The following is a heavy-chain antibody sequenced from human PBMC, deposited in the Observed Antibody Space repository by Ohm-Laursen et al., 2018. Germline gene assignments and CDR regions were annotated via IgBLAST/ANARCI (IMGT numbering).Heavy chain of an antibody. J-gene: IGHJ4*02. V-gene: IGHV4-59*08. CDR2: IYYSGST. D-gene: IGHD3-16*01. Sequence: GTLSLTCTVSGGSISSYYWSLIRQPPGKGLEWIGYIYYSGSTNYNPSLKSRVTISVDTSKNQFSLKLSSVTAADTAVYYCARGEGPWGVYFDYWGQGILVTVSS. CDR3: ARGEGPWGVYFDY. CDR1: GGSISSYY.